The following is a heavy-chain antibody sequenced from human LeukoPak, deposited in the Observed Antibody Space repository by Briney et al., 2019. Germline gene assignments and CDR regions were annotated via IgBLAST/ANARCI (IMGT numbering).Heavy chain of an antibody. J-gene: IGHJ4*02. CDR1: GFTFSSYA. D-gene: IGHD6-13*01. V-gene: IGHV3-23*01. Sequence: GGSLRLSCAASGFTFSSYAMSWVRQAPGKGLEWVSAISGGGGSTYYADSVKGRLTISRDNSKNTLYLQMNSLRAEDTAVYYCAKAHSSSWYVDFWGQGTLVTVSS. CDR2: ISGGGGST. CDR3: AKAHSSSWYVDF.